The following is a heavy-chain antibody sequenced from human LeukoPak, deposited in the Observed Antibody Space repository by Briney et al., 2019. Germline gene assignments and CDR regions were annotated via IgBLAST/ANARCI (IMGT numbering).Heavy chain of an antibody. CDR2: LSWNSGNI. D-gene: IGHD3-3*01. Sequence: GRSLRLSCEASGFIFDDYAIHWVRQAPGKGLEWVSGLSWNSGNIGYADSVKGRFTISRDNAKNSLYLQMNSLRAEDTALYFCAKDKNYDFWNGQFDYWGQGTPVTVSS. V-gene: IGHV3-9*01. CDR3: AKDKNYDFWNGQFDY. CDR1: GFIFDDYA. J-gene: IGHJ4*02.